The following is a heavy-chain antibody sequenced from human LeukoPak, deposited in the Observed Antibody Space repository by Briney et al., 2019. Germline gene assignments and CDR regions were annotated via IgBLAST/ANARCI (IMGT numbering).Heavy chain of an antibody. V-gene: IGHV2-5*01. CDR2: IYWNDDK. D-gene: IGHD3-10*01. CDR3: AHRSSAYTSPWFLGVFDY. CDR1: GFSLSTSGVG. J-gene: IGHJ4*02. Sequence: SGPTLVKPTQTLTLTCTFSGFSLSTSGVGVGWIRQPPGKALEWLALIYWNDDKRYSPSLKSRLTIIKDTSKNQVVLTLTNVDPVDRAIYYCAHRSSAYTSPWFLGVFDYWGQGTLVTVSS.